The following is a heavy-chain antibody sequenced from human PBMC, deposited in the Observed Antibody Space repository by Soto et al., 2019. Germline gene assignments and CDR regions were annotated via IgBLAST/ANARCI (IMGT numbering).Heavy chain of an antibody. J-gene: IGHJ3*02. D-gene: IGHD3-9*01. Sequence: GASVKVSGKASGYTFTSYGISWVRQAPGQGLEWMGWISAYNGNTNYAQKLQGRVTMTTDTSTSTAYMELRSLRSDDTAVYYCARNIRYFDWLLPTYDAFDIWGQGTMVTVSS. V-gene: IGHV1-18*01. CDR3: ARNIRYFDWLLPTYDAFDI. CDR1: GYTFTSYG. CDR2: ISAYNGNT.